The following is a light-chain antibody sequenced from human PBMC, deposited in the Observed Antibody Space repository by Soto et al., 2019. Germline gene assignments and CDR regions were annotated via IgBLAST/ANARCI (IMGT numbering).Light chain of an antibody. V-gene: IGLV1-44*01. CDR2: DND. CDR3: AAWDDSLNAVV. CDR1: SSNIGSHT. Sequence: QSVLTQPTSASGTPGQRVTISCSGSSSNIGSHTVKWYRQFPGTAPKLFMYDNDQRPSGVPDRFSGSKSGTSASLAISGLQSEDEADYYCAAWDDSLNAVVFGGGTKLTVL. J-gene: IGLJ2*01.